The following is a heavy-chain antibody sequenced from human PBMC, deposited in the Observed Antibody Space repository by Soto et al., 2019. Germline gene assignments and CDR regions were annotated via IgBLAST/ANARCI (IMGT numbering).Heavy chain of an antibody. D-gene: IGHD3-3*01. CDR3: AEVYYDFWSGLSY. CDR2: ISGSGGST. CDR1: GFTFSSYA. Sequence: EVQLLESGGGLVQPGGSRRLSCAASGFTFSSYAMSWVRQAPGKGLEWVSAISGSGGSTYYADSVKGRFTISRDNSKNTLYLQMNSLRAEDTAVYYCAEVYYDFWSGLSYWGQGTLVTVSS. J-gene: IGHJ4*02. V-gene: IGHV3-23*01.